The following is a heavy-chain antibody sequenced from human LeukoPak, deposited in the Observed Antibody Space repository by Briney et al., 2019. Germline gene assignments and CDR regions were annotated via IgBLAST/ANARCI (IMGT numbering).Heavy chain of an antibody. Sequence: GGSLRLSCAASGFTVSSNHMSWVRQAPGKGLEWVSVIYSGGSTYYADSVKGRFTISRDNSKNTLYLQMNSLRAEDTAVYYCARDRAMVRGVSFRYYYYYGMDVWGQGTTVTVSS. D-gene: IGHD3-10*01. CDR3: ARDRAMVRGVSFRYYYYYGMDV. CDR2: IYSGGST. CDR1: GFTVSSNH. J-gene: IGHJ6*02. V-gene: IGHV3-66*02.